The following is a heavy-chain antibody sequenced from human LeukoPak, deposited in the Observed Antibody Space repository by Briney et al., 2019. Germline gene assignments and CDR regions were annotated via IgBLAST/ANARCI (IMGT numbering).Heavy chain of an antibody. D-gene: IGHD3-22*01. CDR2: ISRNGGNT. J-gene: IGHJ4*02. CDR3: ARDRADSSGYYFPAF. Sequence: GGSLRLSCAASGFTFSDYAMHWVRQAPGKGLEYVSAISRNGGNTFYANSVKGRFTVSRDNSKNMLYLQMGSLRAEDMAVYYCARDRADSSGYYFPAFWGQGTLVTVSS. V-gene: IGHV3-64*01. CDR1: GFTFSDYA.